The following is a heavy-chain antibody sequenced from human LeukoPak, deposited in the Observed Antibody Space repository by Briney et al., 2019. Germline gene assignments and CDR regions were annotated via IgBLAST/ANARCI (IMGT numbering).Heavy chain of an antibody. Sequence: AGGSLRLSCAASGFTFSTYAMRWVRQAPGKGLEWVSSITGSGSTTYYADSVKGRFTISRDNSKNMLYLQMNSLRAEDTAKYYCVKGTSVAGTGRPSYWGQGTLVTVSS. CDR3: VKGTSVAGTGRPSY. CDR2: ITGSGSTT. J-gene: IGHJ4*02. CDR1: GFTFSTYA. V-gene: IGHV3-23*01. D-gene: IGHD6-19*01.